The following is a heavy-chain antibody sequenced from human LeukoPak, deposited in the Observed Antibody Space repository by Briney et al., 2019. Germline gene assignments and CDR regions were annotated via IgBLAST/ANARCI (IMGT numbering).Heavy chain of an antibody. CDR1: GYTLNTYD. Sequence: GASVKVSCKASGYTLNTYDINWVRQATGQGLEWMGWMNPNNGDTGYAQKFQGRVTMTRSTSISTAYMELSSLRSEDTAVYYCTRGYDTGRYSYGTDIWGQGTTVIVSS. V-gene: IGHV1-8*01. CDR3: TRGYDTGRYSYGTDI. J-gene: IGHJ6*02. CDR2: MNPNNGDT. D-gene: IGHD3-10*01.